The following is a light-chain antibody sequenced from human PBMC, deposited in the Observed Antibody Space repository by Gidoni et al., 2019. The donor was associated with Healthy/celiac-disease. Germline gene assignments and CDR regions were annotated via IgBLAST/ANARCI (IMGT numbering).Light chain of an antibody. CDR2: GAS. J-gene: IGKJ2*01. CDR3: QQYNNWPPYT. CDR1: QSVSSN. V-gene: IGKV3-15*01. Sequence: ERVMTQSPATLSVSPGETATLSCRASQSVSSNLTWYQQKPGQAPSLLIYGASTRATGIPARFSGSGSGTEFTLTIRSLQSEDFAVYYCQQYNNWPPYTFGQGTQLEIK.